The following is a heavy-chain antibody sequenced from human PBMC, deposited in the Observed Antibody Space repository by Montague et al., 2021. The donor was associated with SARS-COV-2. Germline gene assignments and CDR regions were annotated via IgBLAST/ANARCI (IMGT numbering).Heavy chain of an antibody. J-gene: IGHJ4*02. D-gene: IGHD5-12*01. V-gene: IGHV6-1*01. Sequence: CAISGDSVSSNSAAWNWIRQSPSRGLEWLGRTYYRSKWYNDYAASVKSRITINPDTSKNQFSLQLNSVTPEDTAVYYCARGGGWLYYFDYWGQGTLVTVSS. CDR1: GDSVSSNSAA. CDR2: TYYRSKWYN. CDR3: ARGGGWLYYFDY.